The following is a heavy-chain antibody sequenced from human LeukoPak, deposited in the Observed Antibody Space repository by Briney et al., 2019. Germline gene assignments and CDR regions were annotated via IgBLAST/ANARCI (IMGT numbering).Heavy chain of an antibody. D-gene: IGHD6-13*01. CDR3: ARGQGVSSWYRY. CDR2: ISHSGST. V-gene: IGHV4-34*01. CDR1: GGSFSGYY. J-gene: IGHJ4*02. Sequence: SETLSLTCAVSGGSFSGYYWSWIRQPPGKGLEWIGEISHSGSTNYNPSLKSRVTISVDTSKNQFSLKLSSVTAADTAVYYCARGQGVSSWYRYWGQGTLVTVSS.